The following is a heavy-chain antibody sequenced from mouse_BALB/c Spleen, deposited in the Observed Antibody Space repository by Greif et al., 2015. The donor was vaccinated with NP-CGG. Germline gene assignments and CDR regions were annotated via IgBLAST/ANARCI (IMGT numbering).Heavy chain of an antibody. Sequence: EVKLMESGGGLVKPGGSLKLSCAASGFTFSSYAMSWVRQTPEKRLEWVASISSGGSTYYPDSVKGRFTISRDNARNILYLQMSSLRSEDTAMYYCAREGWDGAFDYWGQGTTPTVSS. D-gene: IGHD4-1*01. V-gene: IGHV5-6-5*01. CDR2: ISSGGST. CDR3: AREGWDGAFDY. CDR1: GFTFSSYA. J-gene: IGHJ2*01.